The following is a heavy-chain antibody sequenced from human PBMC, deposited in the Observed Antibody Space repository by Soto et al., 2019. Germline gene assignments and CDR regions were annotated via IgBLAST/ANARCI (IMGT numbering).Heavy chain of an antibody. CDR3: AKGRYCSSTTCSPPEF. D-gene: IGHD2-2*01. J-gene: IGHJ4*02. CDR1: GFTFSSYA. Sequence: PGGSLRLSCAASGFTFSSYAMTWVRQAPGKGLEWVSAVSTTGGSTYYADSVKGRFTISRANSKDTLYLQMDSLRAEDTAVYYCAKGRYCSSTTCSPPEFWGQGTLVTVSS. CDR2: VSTTGGST. V-gene: IGHV3-23*01.